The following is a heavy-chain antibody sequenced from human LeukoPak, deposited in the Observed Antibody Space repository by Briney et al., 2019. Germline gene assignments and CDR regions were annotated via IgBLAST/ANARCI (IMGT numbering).Heavy chain of an antibody. D-gene: IGHD2-21*01. CDR3: TIIPNVILFTHYFEY. CDR1: GGVFTTYA. Sequence: SVKISCKASGGVFTTYAVSWVRQAPGQGLEWMGSIIPFLGTTNYAQKFQGRVTITADEPTRTAYMELTYVRSDDTAVYYCTIIPNVILFTHYFEYWGQGTLVTVSS. V-gene: IGHV1-69*11. J-gene: IGHJ4*02. CDR2: IIPFLGTT.